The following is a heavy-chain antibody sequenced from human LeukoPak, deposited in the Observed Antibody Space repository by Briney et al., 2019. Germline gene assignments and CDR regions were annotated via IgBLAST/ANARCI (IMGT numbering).Heavy chain of an antibody. V-gene: IGHV1-18*01. CDR1: GYTFTSSG. D-gene: IGHD1-26*01. J-gene: IGHJ3*02. CDR3: ARRRSGSYWDAFDI. Sequence: ASVKVSCKASGYTFTSSGISWMRQAPGQGLEWMGWISAYNGNTNYAQKRQGRVTMTTDTSTTTAYMELRSLRSDDTAVYYCARRRSGSYWDAFDIWGQGTMVTVSS. CDR2: ISAYNGNT.